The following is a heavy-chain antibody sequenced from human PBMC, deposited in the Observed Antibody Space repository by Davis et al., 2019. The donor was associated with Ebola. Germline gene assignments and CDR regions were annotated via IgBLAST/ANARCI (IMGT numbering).Heavy chain of an antibody. D-gene: IGHD3-3*01. CDR3: ARGIVLRFLEWSSNYFDY. Sequence: SETLSLTCTVSGGSISTYYWSWIRQPPGKGLEWIGYIYYSGSTNYNPSLKSRVTISVDTSKNQFSLKLSSVTAADTAVYYCARGIVLRFLEWSSNYFDYWGQGTLVTVSS. V-gene: IGHV4-59*01. CDR2: IYYSGST. J-gene: IGHJ4*02. CDR1: GGSISTYY.